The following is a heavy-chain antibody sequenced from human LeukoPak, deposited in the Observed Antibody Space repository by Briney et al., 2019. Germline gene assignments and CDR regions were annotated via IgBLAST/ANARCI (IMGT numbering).Heavy chain of an antibody. J-gene: IGHJ3*02. V-gene: IGHV3-30-3*01. Sequence: GGSLRLSCAASGFTFSSYAMHWVRQAPGKGLEWVAVISYDGSNKYYADSVKGRFTISRDNSKNTLPLQMNSLRAEDTAVYYCARGDDGSGSFYNGLDTFDIWGLGTMVTVSS. CDR1: GFTFSSYA. D-gene: IGHD3-10*01. CDR3: ARGDDGSGSFYNGLDTFDI. CDR2: ISYDGSNK.